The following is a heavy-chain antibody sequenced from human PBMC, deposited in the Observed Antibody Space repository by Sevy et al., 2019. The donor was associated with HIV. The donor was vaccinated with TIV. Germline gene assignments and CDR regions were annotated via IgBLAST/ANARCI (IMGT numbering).Heavy chain of an antibody. CDR3: ARDSGLQLFRY. Sequence: GGSRRLSCAAPGFTFSSYGMHGVRQAPGKGLGWVELVGYDGRDKYYADSVKGRFTISRDNSKNTLYLQMNSLRVEDTAVYYCARDSGLQLFRYWGQGTLVTVSS. CDR1: GFTFSSYG. J-gene: IGHJ4*02. CDR2: VGYDGRDK. D-gene: IGHD1-1*01. V-gene: IGHV3-33*01.